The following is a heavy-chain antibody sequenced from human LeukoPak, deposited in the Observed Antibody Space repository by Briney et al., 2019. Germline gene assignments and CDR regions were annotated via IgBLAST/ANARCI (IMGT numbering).Heavy chain of an antibody. CDR2: IYYSGST. CDR1: GGSISTYY. Sequence: SETLSLTCTVSGGSISTYYWPWIRQPPGKGLEWIGYIYYSGSTNYNPSLKSRVTISVDTSKNQFSLKLSSVTAADTAVYYCARGDELDYWGQGTLVTVSS. V-gene: IGHV4-59*01. CDR3: ARGDELDY. J-gene: IGHJ4*02.